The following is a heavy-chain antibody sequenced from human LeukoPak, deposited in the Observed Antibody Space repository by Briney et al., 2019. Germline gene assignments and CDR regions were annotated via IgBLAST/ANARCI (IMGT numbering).Heavy chain of an antibody. CDR3: ASFPKYYDFWSGYYYYGMDV. CDR2: ICYCGST. J-gene: IGHJ6*02. V-gene: IGHV4-59*01. CDR1: GGSISSYY. Sequence: SETLSLTCTVSGGSISSYYWSWIRQPPGKGLEWIGYICYCGSTNYYPSLKSRVTISVDTSKNQFSLKLSSVTAADTAVYYCASFPKYYDFWSGYYYYGMDVWGQGTTVTVTS. D-gene: IGHD3-3*01.